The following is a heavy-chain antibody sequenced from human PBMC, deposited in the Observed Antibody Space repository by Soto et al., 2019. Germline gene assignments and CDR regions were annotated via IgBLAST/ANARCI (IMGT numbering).Heavy chain of an antibody. Sequence: ASVKVSCKASGYTFTSYYMHWVRQAPGQGLEWMGIINPSGGSTSYAQKFQGRVTMTRDTSTSTVYMELSSLRSEDTAVYYCARAMRGSSWSYYYYYYGMDVWGQGTTVTVSS. CDR1: GYTFTSYY. CDR2: INPSGGST. CDR3: ARAMRGSSWSYYYYYYGMDV. J-gene: IGHJ6*02. V-gene: IGHV1-46*01. D-gene: IGHD6-13*01.